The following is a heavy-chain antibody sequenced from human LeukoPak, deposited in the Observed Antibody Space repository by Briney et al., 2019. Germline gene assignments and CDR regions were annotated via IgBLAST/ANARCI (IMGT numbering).Heavy chain of an antibody. J-gene: IGHJ5*02. D-gene: IGHD2-2*01. Sequence: GGPLRLSCAASGFTFSSYAMSWVRQAPGKGLEGVSAISGSGGSPYYADSVKGRFTISRDNSKNTLYLQMNSLRAEDTAVYYCARTNRDIVVVPAAKRFGGFWFDPWGQGTLVTVSS. CDR2: ISGSGGSP. CDR1: GFTFSSYA. V-gene: IGHV3-23*01. CDR3: ARTNRDIVVVPAAKRFGGFWFDP.